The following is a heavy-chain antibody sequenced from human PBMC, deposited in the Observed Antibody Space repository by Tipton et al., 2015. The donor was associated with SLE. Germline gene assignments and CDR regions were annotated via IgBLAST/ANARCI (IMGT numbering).Heavy chain of an antibody. CDR3: ARHRMMDSSSWAYYFDY. CDR1: GDSISRSGYF. V-gene: IGHV4-39*07. D-gene: IGHD6-13*01. CDR2: IYFSGST. Sequence: GLVKPSETLSLTCTVSGDSISRSGYFWGWIRQSPGKGLEWIGSIYFSGSTYYNPSLKSRITISVDTSKNHFSLKLSSVTAADTAVYYCARHRMMDSSSWAYYFDYWGQGTLVTVSS. J-gene: IGHJ4*02.